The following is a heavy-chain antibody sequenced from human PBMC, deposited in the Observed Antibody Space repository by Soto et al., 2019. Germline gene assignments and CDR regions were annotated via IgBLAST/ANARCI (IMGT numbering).Heavy chain of an antibody. Sequence: QVQLVQSGAEVKKPGASVKVSCKASGYTFISYGINWVRQAPGQGLEWMGWISGYNGNTNYAQKFKGRVSMTTDTSTSTAYMELRSLRSDDTAVYYCARHGAYSNYYYYMDVWGRGTTVTVSS. J-gene: IGHJ6*03. V-gene: IGHV1-18*01. CDR1: GYTFISYG. CDR3: ARHGAYSNYYYYMDV. CDR2: ISGYNGNT. D-gene: IGHD4-4*01.